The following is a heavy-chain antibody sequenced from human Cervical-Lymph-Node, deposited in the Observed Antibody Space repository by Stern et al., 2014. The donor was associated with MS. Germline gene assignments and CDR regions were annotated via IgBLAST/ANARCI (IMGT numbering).Heavy chain of an antibody. CDR2: IIPIFGRA. J-gene: IGHJ4*02. CDR3: ARGWSYDILTGYSY. Sequence: VQLVQSGAEVKKPGSSVKVSCKASGGTFSTYAISWVRQATGQGLEWMGGIIPIFGRANYAQKFQGRVTITADESTSTAYMELSSLRSEDTAVYYCARGWSYDILTGYSYWGQGTLVTVSS. D-gene: IGHD3-9*01. CDR1: GGTFSTYA. V-gene: IGHV1-69*01.